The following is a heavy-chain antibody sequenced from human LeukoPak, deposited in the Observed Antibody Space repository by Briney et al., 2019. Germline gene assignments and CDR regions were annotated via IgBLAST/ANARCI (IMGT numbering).Heavy chain of an antibody. CDR2: IYYSGSI. Sequence: SETLTLSCIVSGTSMSGYYGTWIRQPPGKGLEWIGSIYYSGSIYYNPSLKGRVTMSVDTSKNQFSLKTDADTAVYYCARQPGGCSGPFDYWGNRILVTVSS. CDR1: GTSMSGYY. CDR3: ARQPGGCSGPFDY. D-gene: IGHD3-16*01. J-gene: IGHJ4*01. V-gene: IGHV4-39*01.